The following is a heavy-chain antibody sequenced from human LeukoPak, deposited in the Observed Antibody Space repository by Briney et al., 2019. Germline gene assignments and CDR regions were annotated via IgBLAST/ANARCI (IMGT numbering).Heavy chain of an antibody. CDR2: ISSSSSYI. CDR1: GFTFSSYS. CDR3: ANGFYYGSGSYYTGSDY. D-gene: IGHD3-10*01. J-gene: IGHJ4*02. Sequence: GGSLRLSCAASGFTFSSYSMNWVRQVPGKGLEWVSSISSSSSYIYYADSVKGRFTISRDNAKNSLYLQMNSLRAEDTAVYYCANGFYYGSGSYYTGSDYWGQGTLVTVSS. V-gene: IGHV3-21*04.